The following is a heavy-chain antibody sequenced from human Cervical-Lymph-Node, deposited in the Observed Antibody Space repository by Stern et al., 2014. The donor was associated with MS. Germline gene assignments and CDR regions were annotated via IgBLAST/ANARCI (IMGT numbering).Heavy chain of an antibody. Sequence: VQLVESGGGLVQPGGSLRLSCAASGFTFSSYSMNWVRQAPGKGLEWVASIYYADSLKGRFTISRDNAKNSLYLQMNSLRAEDTAVYYCARGRGGNYRYYFDYWGQGTLVTVSS. CDR3: ARGRGGNYRYYFDY. D-gene: IGHD4-23*01. V-gene: IGHV3-21*01. CDR1: GFTFSSYS. J-gene: IGHJ4*02. CDR2: I.